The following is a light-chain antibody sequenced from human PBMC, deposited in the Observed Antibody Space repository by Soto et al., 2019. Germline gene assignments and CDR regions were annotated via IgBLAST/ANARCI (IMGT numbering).Light chain of an antibody. CDR1: QSVSRDY. V-gene: IGKV3-20*01. J-gene: IGKJ3*01. CDR3: HHYVSSPFT. CDR2: GAS. Sequence: EIVLTQSPGTLSLSPGERATLSCRASQSVSRDYLAWYQQKPGQAPRLLIYGASTRATGVPDRFSGSGSGTDFTLTISRLEPEDFAVYYCHHYVSSPFTFGPGTKVDI.